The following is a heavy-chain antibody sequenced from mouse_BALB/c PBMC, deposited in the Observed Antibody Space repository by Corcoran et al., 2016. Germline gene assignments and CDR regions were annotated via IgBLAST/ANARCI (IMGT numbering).Heavy chain of an antibody. CDR1: GYTFTNYG. CDR3: ASFSTYYDAMDY. Sequence: QIQLVQSGPELKKPGETVKISCKASGYTFTNYGMNWVKQAPGKGLKWMGWINTYTGEPTYADDFKGRFAFSVETSASTAYLQINNLKNGDTATYFWASFSTYYDAMDYWGQGTSVSVSS. D-gene: IGHD1-2*01. CDR2: INTYTGEP. V-gene: IGHV9-3-1*01. J-gene: IGHJ4*01.